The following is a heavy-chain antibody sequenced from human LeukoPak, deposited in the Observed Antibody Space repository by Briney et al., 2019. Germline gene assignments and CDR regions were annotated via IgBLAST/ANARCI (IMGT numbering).Heavy chain of an antibody. CDR1: GFTFSSYW. D-gene: IGHD2-15*01. CDR2: IKQDGSEK. J-gene: IGHJ4*02. Sequence: GGSLRLSCAASGFTFSSYWMSWVRQAPGKGLEWVANIKQDGSEKYYVDSVKGRFTISRDNAKNSLYLQMNSLRAEDTAVYYCARDGYCSGGSCYSKLGFDYWGQGTLVTVSS. CDR3: ARDGYCSGGSCYSKLGFDY. V-gene: IGHV3-7*01.